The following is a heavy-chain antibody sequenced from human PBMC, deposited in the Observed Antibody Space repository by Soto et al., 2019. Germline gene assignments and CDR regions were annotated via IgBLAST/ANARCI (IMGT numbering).Heavy chain of an antibody. D-gene: IGHD2-8*01. V-gene: IGHV1-69*13. CDR1: GGTFSSYA. J-gene: IGHJ6*02. Sequence: SVKVSCKASGGTFSSYAISWVRQAPGQGLEWMGGIIPIFGTANYAQKFQGRVTITADESTSTAYMELSSLRSEDTAVYYCARAWEVVLMVYPMEGFYGMDVWGQGTTVTVSS. CDR3: ARAWEVVLMVYPMEGFYGMDV. CDR2: IIPIFGTA.